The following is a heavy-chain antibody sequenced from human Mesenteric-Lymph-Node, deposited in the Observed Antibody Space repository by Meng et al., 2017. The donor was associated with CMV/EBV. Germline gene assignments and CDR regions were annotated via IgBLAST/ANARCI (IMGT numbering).Heavy chain of an antibody. CDR3: ARVIQPYDFPYWYFDL. D-gene: IGHD3-3*01. CDR2: IIPIFGTA. J-gene: IGHJ2*01. V-gene: IGHV1-69*01. Sequence: GTCSSYAISWVRQAPGQGLEWMGGIIPIFGTANYAQKFQGRVTITADESTSTAYMELSSLRSEDTAVYYCARVIQPYDFPYWYFDLWGRGTLVTVSS. CDR1: GTCSSYA.